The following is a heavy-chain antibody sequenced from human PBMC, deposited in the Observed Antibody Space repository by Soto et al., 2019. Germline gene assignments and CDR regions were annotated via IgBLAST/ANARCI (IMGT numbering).Heavy chain of an antibody. CDR1: GFTFSSYA. Sequence: EVQLLESGGGLVQPGASLRLSCAASGFTFSSYAMTWVRQAPGKGLEWVSSISGSGDYTYFADSVKGRFTISRDNSKDTLYLQMSSLRVEDTAIYYWAKDPRSHPQSWFDPWGQGTLVTVSS. D-gene: IGHD2-15*01. CDR2: ISGSGDYT. CDR3: AKDPRSHPQSWFDP. J-gene: IGHJ5*02. V-gene: IGHV3-23*01.